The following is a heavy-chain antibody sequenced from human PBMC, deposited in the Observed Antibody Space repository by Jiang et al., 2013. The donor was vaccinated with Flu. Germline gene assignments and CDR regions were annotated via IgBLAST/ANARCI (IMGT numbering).Heavy chain of an antibody. D-gene: IGHD3-16*01. CDR3: AREGVAGKDNYWFGFDV. CDR1: GDSVSGYSAA. V-gene: IGHV6-1*01. CDR2: TYYRSKWYN. Sequence: QTLSLTCVISGDSVSGYSAAWNWIRQSPSRGLEWLGRTYYRSKWYNNFAESVKSRITINPDTSKNEFSLQLSSVIPEDAAVYYCAREGVAGKDNYWFGFDVWGQGTTVTVSS. J-gene: IGHJ6*02.